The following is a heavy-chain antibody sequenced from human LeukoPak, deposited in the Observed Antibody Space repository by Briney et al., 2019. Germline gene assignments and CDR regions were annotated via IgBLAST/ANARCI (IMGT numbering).Heavy chain of an antibody. CDR2: IIPILGIA. CDR3: ARGVDSSHSPSPDY. CDR1: GGTFSSYA. V-gene: IGHV1-69*04. D-gene: IGHD3-22*01. Sequence: GASVKVSCKASGGTFSSYAISWVRQAPGQGLEWMGRIIPILGIANYAQKFQGRVTITADKSTSTAYMELSSLRSEDTAVYYCARGVDSSHSPSPDYWGQGTLVTVSS. J-gene: IGHJ4*02.